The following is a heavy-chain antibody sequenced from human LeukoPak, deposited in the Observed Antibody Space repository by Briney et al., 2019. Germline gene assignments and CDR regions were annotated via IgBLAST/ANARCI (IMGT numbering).Heavy chain of an antibody. D-gene: IGHD3-22*01. Sequence: GGSLRLSCAASGFTFSSYGMHWVRKAPGKGLEWVVVISYDGSNKYYADSVKGRFTISRDNSKNTLYLQMNSLRAEDTAVYYWAKDLETYYYDSSGYYQQLFDYWGQGTLVTVSS. J-gene: IGHJ4*02. V-gene: IGHV3-30*18. CDR2: ISYDGSNK. CDR1: GFTFSSYG. CDR3: AKDLETYYYDSSGYYQQLFDY.